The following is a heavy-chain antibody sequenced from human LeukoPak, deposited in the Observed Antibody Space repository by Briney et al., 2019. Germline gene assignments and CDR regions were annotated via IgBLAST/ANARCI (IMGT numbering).Heavy chain of an antibody. CDR1: GYTFTSNY. CDR3: ARVLGPGSYYYDSSGYLKY. D-gene: IGHD3-22*01. V-gene: IGHV1-69*13. J-gene: IGHJ4*02. CDR2: IIPIFGTA. Sequence: SVKVSCKASGYTFTSNYIHWVRQAPGQGLEWMGGIIPIFGTANYAQKFQGRVTITADESTSTAYMELSSLRSEDTAVYYCARVLGPGSYYYDSSGYLKYWGQGTLVTVSS.